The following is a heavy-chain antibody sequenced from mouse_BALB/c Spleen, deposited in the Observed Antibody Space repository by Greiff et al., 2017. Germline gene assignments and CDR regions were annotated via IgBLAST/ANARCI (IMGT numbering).Heavy chain of an antibody. CDR3: ARRGNYDAMDY. J-gene: IGHJ4*01. CDR1: GFTFSSFG. V-gene: IGHV5-17*02. CDR2: ISSGSSTI. D-gene: IGHD2-1*01. Sequence: EVKLVESGGGLVQPGGSRKLSCAASGFTFSSFGMHWVRQAPEKGLEWVAYISSGSSTIYYADTVTGRFTISRDNPKNTLFLQMTSLRSEDTAMYYCARRGNYDAMDYWGQGTSVTVSS.